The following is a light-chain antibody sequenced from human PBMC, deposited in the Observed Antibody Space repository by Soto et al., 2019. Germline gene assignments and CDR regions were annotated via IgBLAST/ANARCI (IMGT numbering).Light chain of an antibody. CDR1: QSINRH. V-gene: IGKV3-11*01. J-gene: IGKJ4*01. Sequence: VMTQSPTTLSVSPGERATLSCRASQSINRHLAWYRQKPGQAPRLLIYDASNRATGIPARFSGSGSGTDFTLTISSLEPEDFGVYYCQQRSNWPPVTFGGGTKVEIK. CDR3: QQRSNWPPVT. CDR2: DAS.